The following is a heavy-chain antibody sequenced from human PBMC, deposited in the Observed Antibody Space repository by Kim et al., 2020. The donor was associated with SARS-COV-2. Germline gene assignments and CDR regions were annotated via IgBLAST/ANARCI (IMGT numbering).Heavy chain of an antibody. J-gene: IGHJ4*02. CDR3: ARPTASGSYYRPPGDS. V-gene: IGHV3-64*04. D-gene: IGHD3-10*01. Sequence: VKGRFTISRDNAKKTVDLQMNNLRAEDTAVYYCARPTASGSYYRPPGDSWGQGTLVTVSS.